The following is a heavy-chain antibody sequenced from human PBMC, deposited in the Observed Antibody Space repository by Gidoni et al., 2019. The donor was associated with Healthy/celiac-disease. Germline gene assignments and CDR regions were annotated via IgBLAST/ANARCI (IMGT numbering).Heavy chain of an antibody. Sequence: QVQLVQSGAEVKKPGSSVKVSCKASGGTFSSSAISWVRQPPGQGLEWMGGIIPSFGTANYAQKFQGRVTITADESTSTAYMELSSLRSEDTAVYYCARDRHFSNYYDRDDRYFDLWGRGTLVTVSS. CDR2: IIPSFGTA. CDR1: GGTFSSSA. D-gene: IGHD3-22*01. V-gene: IGHV1-69*01. CDR3: ARDRHFSNYYDRDDRYFDL. J-gene: IGHJ2*01.